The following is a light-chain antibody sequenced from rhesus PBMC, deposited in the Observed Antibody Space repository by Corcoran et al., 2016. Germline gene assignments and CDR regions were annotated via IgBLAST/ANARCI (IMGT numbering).Light chain of an antibody. V-gene: IGLV3S11*01. CDR2: GNT. CDR1: SLKTYY. CDR3: GSWGNSGNYI. Sequence: SSGLTQEPALSVALGHTVRMTCQGDSLKTYYASWYQQKPGQVPVLVIYGNTNGPSGIPGRFSGSWSGNTGSLTITGAQVEDEADYYCGSWGNSGNYIFGAGTRLTVL. J-gene: IGLJ1*01.